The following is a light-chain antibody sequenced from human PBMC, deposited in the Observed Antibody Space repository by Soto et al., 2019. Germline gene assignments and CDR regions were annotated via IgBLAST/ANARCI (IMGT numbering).Light chain of an antibody. J-gene: IGKJ1*01. CDR1: QSISSW. CDR3: QQYNSYLPWT. CDR2: DAS. Sequence: DIQMTQSPSTLSASVGDRVTITCRASQSISSWLAWYQQKPGKAPKLLIYDASSLESGVPSRFSGSGSGTEVTLTISSLQPDDFATYYCQQYNSYLPWTFGQGTKVEIK. V-gene: IGKV1-5*01.